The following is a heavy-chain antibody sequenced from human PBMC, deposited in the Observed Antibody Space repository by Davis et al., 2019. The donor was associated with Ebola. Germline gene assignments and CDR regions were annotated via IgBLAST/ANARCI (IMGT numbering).Heavy chain of an antibody. V-gene: IGHV1-2*02. CDR3: ARLRRWPREPFDY. J-gene: IGHJ4*02. Sequence: ASVKVSCKASGYTFTGYYMHWVRQAPGQGLEWMGWINPNSGGTNYAQKFQGRVTMTRDTSTSTAYMELRSLRSDDTAVYYCARLRRWPREPFDYWGQGTLVTVSS. CDR1: GYTFTGYY. CDR2: INPNSGGT. D-gene: IGHD4-23*01.